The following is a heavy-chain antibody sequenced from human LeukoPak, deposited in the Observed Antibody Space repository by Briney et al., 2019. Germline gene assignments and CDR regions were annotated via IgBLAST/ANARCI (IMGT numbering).Heavy chain of an antibody. Sequence: PSETLSLTCTVSGRSISSSSYYWGWIRQPPGKGLEWIGSIYYSGSTYYNPSLKSRVTISVDTSKNQFSLKLSSVTAADTAVYYCEATYYYDSSGYYYRPYYYYYMDVWGKGTTVTVSS. CDR2: IYYSGST. V-gene: IGHV4-39*01. D-gene: IGHD3-22*01. J-gene: IGHJ6*03. CDR3: EATYYYDSSGYYYRPYYYYYMDV. CDR1: GRSISSSSYY.